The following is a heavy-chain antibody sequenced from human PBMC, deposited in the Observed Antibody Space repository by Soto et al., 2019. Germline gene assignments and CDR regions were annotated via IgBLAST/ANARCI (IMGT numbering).Heavy chain of an antibody. CDR1: GAALNSGNYY. CDR3: ARLRIATNNYKWFDP. CDR2: IYVTGAV. Sequence: SETLSLTCSVSGAALNSGNYYWSWIRQVPGKGLEWIGHIYVTGAVDYNPSLRDRITISQDTSERQFSLSLRLVTAADTAVYYCARLRIATNNYKWFDPWGQGTLVTVSS. D-gene: IGHD2-21*01. V-gene: IGHV4-31*03. J-gene: IGHJ5*02.